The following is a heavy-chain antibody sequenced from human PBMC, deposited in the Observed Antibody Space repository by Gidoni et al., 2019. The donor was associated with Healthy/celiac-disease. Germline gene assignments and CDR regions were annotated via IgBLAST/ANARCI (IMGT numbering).Heavy chain of an antibody. CDR3: AKEGLWFGDLNGGFDY. D-gene: IGHD3-10*01. Sequence: YGSYGMHWVRQAPGKGLEWVAVISYDGSNKYYADSVKGRFTISRDNSKNTLYLQMNSLRAEDTAVYYCAKEGLWFGDLNGGFDYWGQGTLVTVSS. CDR1: YGSYG. V-gene: IGHV3-30*18. CDR2: ISYDGSNK. J-gene: IGHJ4*02.